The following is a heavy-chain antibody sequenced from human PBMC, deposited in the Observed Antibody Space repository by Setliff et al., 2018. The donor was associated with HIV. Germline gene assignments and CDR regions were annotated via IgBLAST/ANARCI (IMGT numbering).Heavy chain of an antibody. CDR3: ANPHDGGAFDV. CDR2: VIPSFATA. Sequence: SVKVSCKASGGTFKDLAISWVRQAPGQGLEWMGGVIPSFATANYAQKFQGRITITADELTSTVYMDLNSLKSEDSAVYYCANPHDGGAFDVWGQGTAGTVSS. V-gene: IGHV1-69*13. J-gene: IGHJ3*01. CDR1: GGTFKDLA. D-gene: IGHD1-1*01.